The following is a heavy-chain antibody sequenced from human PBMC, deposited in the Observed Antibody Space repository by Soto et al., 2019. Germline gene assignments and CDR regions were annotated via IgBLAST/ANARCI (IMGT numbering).Heavy chain of an antibody. CDR1: GGSISSSNW. CDR3: ARAETPLFPGGMDV. Sequence: QVQLQESGPGLVKPSGTLSLTCAVSGGSISSSNWWSWVRQPPGKGLEWIWEIYHSGSTNYNPSLNSRVNISVAKSKSQFSLKLSSVTATDPAVYYCARAETPLFPGGMDVCGQGTTVTVSS. J-gene: IGHJ6*02. D-gene: IGHD2-21*01. V-gene: IGHV4-4*02. CDR2: IYHSGST.